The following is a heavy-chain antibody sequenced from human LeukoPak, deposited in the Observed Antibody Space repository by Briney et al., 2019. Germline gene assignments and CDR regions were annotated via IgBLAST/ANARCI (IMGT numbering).Heavy chain of an antibody. J-gene: IGHJ4*02. V-gene: IGHV4-31*03. CDR2: IYYSGST. CDR1: GGSISSGGYY. CDR3: ARARHSGSYYFDY. D-gene: IGHD1-26*01. Sequence: PSETLSLTCTVSGGSISSGGYYWSWIRQHPGKGLEWIGYIYYSGSTYYNPSLKSRVTISVDTSKNQFSLKLSSVTAADTAVCYCARARHSGSYYFDYWGQGTLVTVSS.